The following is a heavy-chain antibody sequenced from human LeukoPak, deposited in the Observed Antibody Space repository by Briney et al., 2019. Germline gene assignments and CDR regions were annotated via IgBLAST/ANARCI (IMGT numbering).Heavy chain of an antibody. CDR1: GGSISSSSYY. CDR2: VYYSGST. V-gene: IGHV4-39*01. J-gene: IGHJ4*02. CDR3: ARRGVAIDC. D-gene: IGHD3-3*01. Sequence: PSETLSLTCSVSGGSISSSSYYWGWIRQPPGKGLEWIGSVYYSGSTYYNPSLKSRVTISIDTSKNQFSLRLSSVTAADTAVYYCARRGVAIDCWGQGTLVTVSS.